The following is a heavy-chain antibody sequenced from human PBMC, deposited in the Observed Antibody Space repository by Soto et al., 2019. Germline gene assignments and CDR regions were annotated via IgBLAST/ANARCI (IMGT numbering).Heavy chain of an antibody. V-gene: IGHV4-30-2*01. J-gene: IGHJ3*02. CDR2: IYHSGST. CDR3: ARTPDI. CDR1: GGSISSGGYS. Sequence: PSETLSLTCAVSGGSISSGGYSWSWIRQPPGKGLEWIGYIYHSGSTSYNPSLKSRVTTSVDRSKNQFSLKLSSVTAADTAVYYHARTPDIWGQGTMVTVSS.